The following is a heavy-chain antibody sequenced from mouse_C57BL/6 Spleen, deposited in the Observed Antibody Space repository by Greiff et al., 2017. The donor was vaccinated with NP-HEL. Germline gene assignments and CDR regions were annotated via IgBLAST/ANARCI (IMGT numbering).Heavy chain of an antibody. D-gene: IGHD3-1*01. CDR1: GYTFTSYW. Sequence: QVQLQQPGTELVKPGASVKLSCTASGYTFTSYWLHWVKQRPGQGLEWFGNINPSNGGTNYNETFKSKVTLTVDKSSSTDYMQLSSMTTENSAVYCCARSGGPHYFDYWGQGTTLTVSS. CDR2: INPSNGGT. CDR3: ARSGGPHYFDY. J-gene: IGHJ2*01. V-gene: IGHV1-53*01.